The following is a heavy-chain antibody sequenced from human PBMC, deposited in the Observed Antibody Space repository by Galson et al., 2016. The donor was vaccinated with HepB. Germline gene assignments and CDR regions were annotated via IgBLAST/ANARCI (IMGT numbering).Heavy chain of an antibody. CDR2: ISWDGTSA. Sequence: SLRLSCAASGFTFDDYAMHWVRQAPGKGLEWVSLISWDGTSAYYADSVKGRFTISRDNTKNSLYLQMNSLRAEDTALYYCAKGKLLWFGELSQDDSFDFWGQGTMVTVSS. D-gene: IGHD3-10*01. CDR3: AKGKLLWFGELSQDDSFDF. V-gene: IGHV3-43D*04. CDR1: GFTFDDYA. J-gene: IGHJ3*01.